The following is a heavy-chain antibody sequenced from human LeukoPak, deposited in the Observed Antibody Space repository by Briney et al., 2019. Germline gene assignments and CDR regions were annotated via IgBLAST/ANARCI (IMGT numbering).Heavy chain of an antibody. CDR1: GFTFGSCS. Sequence: GGSLRLSCAASGFTFGSCSMNWVRQAPGKGLEWVSSISSSSSYIYYADSVKGRFTISRDNAKNSLYLQMDSLRAEDTAVYYCARDIYCSGGSCYFPLYAFDIWGQGTMVTVSS. J-gene: IGHJ3*02. CDR2: ISSSSSYI. CDR3: ARDIYCSGGSCYFPLYAFDI. V-gene: IGHV3-21*01. D-gene: IGHD2-15*01.